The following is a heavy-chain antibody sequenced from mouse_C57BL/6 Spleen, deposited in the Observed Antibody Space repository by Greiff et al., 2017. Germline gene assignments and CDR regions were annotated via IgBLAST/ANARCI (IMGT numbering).Heavy chain of an antibody. D-gene: IGHD2-1*01. CDR3: TRYGSDY. V-gene: IGHV1-15*01. Sequence: VQLQESGAELVRPGASVTLSCKASGYTFTDYEMHWVKQTPVHGLEWIGAIDPETGGTAYNQKFKGKAILTADKSSSTAYMELRSLTSEDSAVYYCTRYGSDYWGQGTTLTVSS. CDR1: GYTFTDYE. J-gene: IGHJ2*01. CDR2: IDPETGGT.